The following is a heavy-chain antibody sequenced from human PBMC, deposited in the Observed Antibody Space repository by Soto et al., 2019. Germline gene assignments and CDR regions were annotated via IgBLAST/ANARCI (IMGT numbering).Heavy chain of an antibody. CDR2: INSDGSST. CDR1: GFTFSSYW. V-gene: IGHV3-74*01. D-gene: IGHD6-13*01. J-gene: IGHJ4*02. Sequence: GGSLRLSCAASGFTFSSYWMHWVRQAPGKGLVWVSRINSDGSSTSYADSVKGRFTISRDNTKNTLYLQMNSLRAEDTAVYYCAREPSSWYDGGKGYFDYWGQGTLVTVSS. CDR3: AREPSSWYDGGKGYFDY.